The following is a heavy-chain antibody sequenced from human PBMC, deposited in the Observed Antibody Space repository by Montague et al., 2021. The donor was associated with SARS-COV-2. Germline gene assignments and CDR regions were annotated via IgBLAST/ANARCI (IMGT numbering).Heavy chain of an antibody. J-gene: IGHJ6*02. CDR3: AREGYNNPSNGKDV. D-gene: IGHD5-18*01. CDR1: GFTLSSYA. Sequence: SLRLSCAASGFTLSSYALHWVRQTPGKGLEWVAVISNDGTKKYYADSVKGRFTISRDNSKNTVYVQMNRLRPDDTALYYCAREGYNNPSNGKDVWGQGTTVTVSS. CDR2: ISNDGTKK. V-gene: IGHV3-30*04.